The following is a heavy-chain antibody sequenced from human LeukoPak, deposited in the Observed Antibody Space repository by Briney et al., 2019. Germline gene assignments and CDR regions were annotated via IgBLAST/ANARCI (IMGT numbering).Heavy chain of an antibody. Sequence: PSETLSLTCTVSGGSISSSSYYWGWIRQPPGKGLEWIGSIYYSGSTYYNPSLKSRVTISVDTSKNQFSLKLSSVTAADTAVYYCARGGSGSYYQAPLPTDHNWFDPWGQGTLVTVSS. J-gene: IGHJ5*02. D-gene: IGHD1-26*01. CDR2: IYYSGST. CDR3: ARGGSGSYYQAPLPTDHNWFDP. CDR1: GGSISSSSYY. V-gene: IGHV4-39*07.